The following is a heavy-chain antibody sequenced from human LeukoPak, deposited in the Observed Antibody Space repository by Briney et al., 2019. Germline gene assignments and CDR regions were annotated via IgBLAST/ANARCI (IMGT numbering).Heavy chain of an antibody. V-gene: IGHV3-21*01. CDR3: ARDFPRDNDAFDI. CDR1: GFTFSSYS. J-gene: IGHJ3*02. CDR2: ISSSSRYI. Sequence: PGGSLRLSCAASGFTFSSYSMNWVRQAPGKGLEWVSSISSSSRYIYYADSVKGRFTISRDNAKNSLYLQMNSLRAEDTAVYYCARDFPRDNDAFDIWGQGTMVTVPS.